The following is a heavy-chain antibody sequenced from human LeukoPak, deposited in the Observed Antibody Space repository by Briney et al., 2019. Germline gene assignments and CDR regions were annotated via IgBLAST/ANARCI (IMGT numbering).Heavy chain of an antibody. V-gene: IGHV3-23*01. CDR1: GFTFSSYA. Sequence: QPGGSLRLSCPASGFTFSSYAMTWVRQAPGKGLEWDSVISGSGGTTYYADSVKGRFTISRDNSKNTLYLQMNSLRAEDTAVYYCAKDGAPQQLVIYWGQGTLVTVSS. CDR2: ISGSGGTT. J-gene: IGHJ4*02. CDR3: AKDGAPQQLVIY. D-gene: IGHD6-13*01.